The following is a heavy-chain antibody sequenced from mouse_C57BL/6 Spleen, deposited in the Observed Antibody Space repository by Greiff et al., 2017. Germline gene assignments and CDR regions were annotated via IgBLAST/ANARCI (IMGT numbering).Heavy chain of an antibody. CDR2: ISSGSSTI. V-gene: IGHV5-17*01. CDR3: AREVFAY. J-gene: IGHJ3*01. Sequence: EAMLVESGGGLVKPGGSLKLSCAASGFTFSAYGLHWVRQAPEKGLGWVAYISSGSSTIYYADTVKGRFTISRDNAKNTLFLQMTSLRSEDTAMFYCAREVFAYWGQGTLVTVSA. CDR1: GFTFSAYG.